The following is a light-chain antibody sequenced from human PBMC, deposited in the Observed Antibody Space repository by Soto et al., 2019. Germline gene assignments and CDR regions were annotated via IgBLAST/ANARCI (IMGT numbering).Light chain of an antibody. CDR2: DVS. V-gene: IGLV2-14*01. CDR1: SSDVGGYNY. J-gene: IGLJ1*01. Sequence: QSALTQPPSVSGSPGQSITISCTGTSSDVGGYNYVSWYQQHPGKAPKLMIYDVSNRPSGVSNRFSGSKSGNTASLTISGLQAEDEADYYCSSYTSSSTPPYVFGTGTKVTVL. CDR3: SSYTSSSTPPYV.